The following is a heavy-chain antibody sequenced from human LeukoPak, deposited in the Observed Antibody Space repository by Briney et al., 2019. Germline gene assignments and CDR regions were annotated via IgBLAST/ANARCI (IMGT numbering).Heavy chain of an antibody. J-gene: IGHJ5*02. CDR2: IIPIFNTI. CDR3: ARNPGGDIVVEPAAILFGWFDP. CDR1: GGTLSNYR. Sequence: GASVSDACKASGGTLSNYRISWVRQAPGRGREWMGRIIPIFNTINYAQRFQGRVKLTADESPNTAYMELSRLKSDGRAVYYCARNPGGDIVVEPAAILFGWFDPWGQGTLVTVSS. D-gene: IGHD2-2*01. V-gene: IGHV1-69*13.